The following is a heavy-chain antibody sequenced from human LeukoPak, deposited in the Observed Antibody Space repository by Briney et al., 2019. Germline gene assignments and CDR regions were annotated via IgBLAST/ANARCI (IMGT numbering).Heavy chain of an antibody. V-gene: IGHV4-34*01. D-gene: IGHD6-13*01. CDR2: INHSGST. J-gene: IGHJ4*02. CDR1: GGSFSGYY. Sequence: SETLSLTCAVYGGSFSGYYWSWIRQPPGKGLEWIGEINHSGSTNYNPSLKSRVTISVDTSKNQFSLKLSSVTAADTAVYYCARYSSSWYPFYDYWGQGTLVTVSS. CDR3: ARYSSSWYPFYDY.